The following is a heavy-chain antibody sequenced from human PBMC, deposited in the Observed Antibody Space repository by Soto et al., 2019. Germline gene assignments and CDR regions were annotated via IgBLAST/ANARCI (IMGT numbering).Heavy chain of an antibody. D-gene: IGHD3-10*01. CDR3: AKSGSHSYFDY. CDR2: ISASGGNT. CDR1: AFTFGSYA. V-gene: IGHV3-23*01. Sequence: EVQLLESGGDLVQPGGSLRLSCAASAFTFGSYAMSWVRQAPGKGLEWVSAISASGGNTYYADSVKGRFTISRGNSKNTLYRQMNSLRVEDTAVYYCAKSGSHSYFDYWGQGTLVTVSS. J-gene: IGHJ4*02.